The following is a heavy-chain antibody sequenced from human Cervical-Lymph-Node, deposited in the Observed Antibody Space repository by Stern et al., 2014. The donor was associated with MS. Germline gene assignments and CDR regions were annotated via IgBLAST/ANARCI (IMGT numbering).Heavy chain of an antibody. V-gene: IGHV1-46*02. J-gene: IGHJ4*02. CDR2: INPSGDSE. CDR1: GYTFNSHY. D-gene: IGHD3/OR15-3a*01. Sequence: VQLVESGAEVKKPGASVKVSCKVSGYTFNSHYMHWVRQAPGQGLEWVGIINPSGDSESYAQKFQGRVTMTRDTSTSTVYMELSSLRSEDTAVYYCASGTGSKRPTGNYWGQGTLVTVSS. CDR3: ASGTGSKRPTGNY.